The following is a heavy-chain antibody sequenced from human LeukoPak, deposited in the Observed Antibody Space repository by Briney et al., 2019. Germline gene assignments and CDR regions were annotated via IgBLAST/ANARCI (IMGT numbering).Heavy chain of an antibody. V-gene: IGHV4-59*01. J-gene: IGHJ5*02. Sequence: PSETLSLTCTVSGGSISSYYWSWIRQPPGKGLEWIGYIYYSGSTNYNPSLKSRVTISVDTSKNQFSLKLSSVTAADTAVYYCARDENGYVWGSFRAWGQGTLVTVSS. CDR3: ARDENGYVWGSFRA. D-gene: IGHD3-16*02. CDR2: IYYSGST. CDR1: GGSISSYY.